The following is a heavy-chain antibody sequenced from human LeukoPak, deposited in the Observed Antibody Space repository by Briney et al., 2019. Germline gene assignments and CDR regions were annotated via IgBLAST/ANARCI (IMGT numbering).Heavy chain of an antibody. J-gene: IGHJ6*02. CDR2: ISAYNGNT. Sequence: ASVKVSCKASGYTFTSYGFSWVRQAPGQGLEWMGWISAYNGNTNYAQKLQGRVTMTTDTSTSTAYMELRSLRSDDTAVYYCARDKLRSSRDHYYYYYGMDVWGQGTTVTVSS. CDR1: GYTFTSYG. D-gene: IGHD6-13*01. V-gene: IGHV1-18*01. CDR3: ARDKLRSSRDHYYYYYGMDV.